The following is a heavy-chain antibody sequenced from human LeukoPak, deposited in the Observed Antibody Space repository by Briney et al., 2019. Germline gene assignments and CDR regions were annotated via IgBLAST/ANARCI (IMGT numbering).Heavy chain of an antibody. CDR2: ISGSGGST. CDR3: AKDGLLWFRELTYFDY. V-gene: IGHV3-23*01. J-gene: IGHJ4*02. CDR1: GFTFSSYA. D-gene: IGHD3-10*01. Sequence: GGSLRLSCAASGFTFSSYAMSWVRQAPGKGLEWVSAISGSGGSTYYADSVKGRFTISRDNSKNTLYLQMNSLRAEDTAVYYCAKDGLLWFRELTYFDYWGQGTLVTVSS.